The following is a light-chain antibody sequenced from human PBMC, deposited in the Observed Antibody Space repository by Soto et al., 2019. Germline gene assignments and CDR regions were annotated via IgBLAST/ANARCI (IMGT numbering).Light chain of an antibody. CDR2: DAS. V-gene: IGKV3-20*01. CDR3: QQYADSPIT. CDR1: QSVSSSY. J-gene: IGKJ3*01. Sequence: EIVLTQSPGTLSLSPGERATLSCRASQSVSSSYLAWYQQKPGQAPRLLIYDASSRATGISDRFSGSGSGTDFTLTISRLEPEDFAVYYCQQYADSPITFGPGTKVDVK.